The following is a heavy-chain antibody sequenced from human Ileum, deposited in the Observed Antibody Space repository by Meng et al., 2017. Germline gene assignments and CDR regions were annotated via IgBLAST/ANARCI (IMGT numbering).Heavy chain of an antibody. CDR3: ARDSSGWYSQIFGADGMDV. CDR1: GFTFSSYS. Sequence: GESLKISCAASGFTFSSYSMNWVRQTPGKGLEWVSSISSSSSYIYYADSVKGRFTISRDNAKNSLYLQMNSLRAEDTAVYYCARDSSGWYSQIFGADGMDVWGQGTTVTVSS. J-gene: IGHJ6*02. CDR2: ISSSSSYI. D-gene: IGHD6-19*01. V-gene: IGHV3-21*01.